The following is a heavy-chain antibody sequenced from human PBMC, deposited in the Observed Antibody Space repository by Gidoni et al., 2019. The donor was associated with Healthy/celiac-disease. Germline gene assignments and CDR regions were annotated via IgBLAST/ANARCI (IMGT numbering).Heavy chain of an antibody. CDR1: GGSISSYY. CDR3: AREHIDCSSTSCLSGPNWFDP. CDR2: IYYSGST. Sequence: QVQLQASGPGLVKPSETLSLTCTVPGGSISSYYWSWIRQPPGKGLEWIGYIYYSGSTNYNPSLKSRVTISVDTSKNQFSLKLSSVTAADTAVYYCAREHIDCSSTSCLSGPNWFDPWGQGTLVTVSS. J-gene: IGHJ5*02. D-gene: IGHD2-2*01. V-gene: IGHV4-59*01.